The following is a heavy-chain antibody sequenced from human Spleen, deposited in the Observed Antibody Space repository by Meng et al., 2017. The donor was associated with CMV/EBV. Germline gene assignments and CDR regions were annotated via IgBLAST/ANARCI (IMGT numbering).Heavy chain of an antibody. CDR2: VTSTSRGI. CDR3: ARDAAENAFDV. Sequence: GESLKISCAASGFTFSSYSMNWVRQAPGRGLEWISYVTSTSRGIYYADSVRGRFIISRDNAKNSLYLQMNSLRVEDTAVYFCARDAAENAFDVWGQGIGVTVSS. D-gene: IGHD2-15*01. V-gene: IGHV3-48*04. CDR1: GFTFSSYS. J-gene: IGHJ3*01.